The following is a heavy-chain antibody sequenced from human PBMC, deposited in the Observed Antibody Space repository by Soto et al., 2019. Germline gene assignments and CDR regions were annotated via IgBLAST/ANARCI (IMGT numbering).Heavy chain of an antibody. J-gene: IGHJ5*02. CDR2: IIPIFGTA. CDR3: ARAPFGGKSRGSDPLWFDP. V-gene: IGHV1-69*12. Sequence: QVQLVQSGAEVKKPGSSVKVSCKASGGTFSSYAISWVRQAPGQGLEWMGGIIPIFGTANYAQKFQGRVTIPADESTSTAYMVLSSLRSEDTAVYYCARAPFGGKSRGSDPLWFDPWGQGTLVTVSS. D-gene: IGHD2-15*01. CDR1: GGTFSSYA.